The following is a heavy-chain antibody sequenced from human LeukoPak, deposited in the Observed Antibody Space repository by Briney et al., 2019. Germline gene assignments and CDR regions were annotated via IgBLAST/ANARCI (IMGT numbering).Heavy chain of an antibody. CDR2: ISAYNGNT. Sequence: GASVKVSCKASGYTFTSYGISWVRQAPGQGLEWMGWISAYNGNTNYAQKLQGRVTMTTDTSTSTAYMGLRSLRSDDTAVYYCARGRFSSGYYYGATLDWFDPWGQGTLATVSS. CDR1: GYTFTSYG. J-gene: IGHJ5*02. D-gene: IGHD3-22*01. V-gene: IGHV1-18*01. CDR3: ARGRFSSGYYYGATLDWFDP.